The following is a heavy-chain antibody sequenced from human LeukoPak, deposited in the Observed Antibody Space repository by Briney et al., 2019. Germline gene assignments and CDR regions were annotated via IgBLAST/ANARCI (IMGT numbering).Heavy chain of an antibody. Sequence: SETLSLTCTVSGGSISSYYWSWIRQPPGKGLEWIGYIYYSGSTNYNPSLKSRVTISVDTSKNQFSLKLSSVTAADTAVYYCARDQGDYVGYNWFDPWGQGTLVTVSS. V-gene: IGHV4-59*01. CDR2: IYYSGST. J-gene: IGHJ5*02. D-gene: IGHD4-23*01. CDR1: GGSISSYY. CDR3: ARDQGDYVGYNWFDP.